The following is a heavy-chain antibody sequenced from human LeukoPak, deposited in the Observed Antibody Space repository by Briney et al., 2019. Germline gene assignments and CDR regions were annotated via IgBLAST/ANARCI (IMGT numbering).Heavy chain of an antibody. Sequence: PSETLSLTCTVSGGSISRYYWSWIRQPPGKGLEWIGYIYYSGSTNYNPSLMSRVTISVDTSKNQFSLKLSSVTAADTAVYYCARTDEDYCSSTSCPDAFDIWGQGTMVTVSS. CDR1: GGSISRYY. V-gene: IGHV4-59*01. J-gene: IGHJ3*02. CDR3: ARTDEDYCSSTSCPDAFDI. CDR2: IYYSGST. D-gene: IGHD2-2*01.